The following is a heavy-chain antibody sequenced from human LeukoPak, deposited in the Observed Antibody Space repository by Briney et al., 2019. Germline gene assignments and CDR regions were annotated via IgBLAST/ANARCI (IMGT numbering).Heavy chain of an antibody. J-gene: IGHJ4*02. CDR1: GYTVTGYY. Sequence: GASVKVSCKASGYTVTGYYMHWARQAPGQGLEWMGRINPSGGSTSYAQKFQGRVTMTRDTSTSTVYMELSSLRSEDTAVYYCARDLCSGCYYFDYWGQGTLVTVSS. CDR2: INPSGGST. CDR3: ARDLCSGCYYFDY. V-gene: IGHV1-46*01. D-gene: IGHD3-22*01.